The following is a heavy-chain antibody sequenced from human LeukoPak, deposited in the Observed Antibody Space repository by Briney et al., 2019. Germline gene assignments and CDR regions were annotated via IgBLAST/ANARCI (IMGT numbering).Heavy chain of an antibody. Sequence: GGSLRLSCAASGFTFSSYYMNWVRQAPGKGLEWVSYIGSATFYYADSVKGRFTISRDSAKNSLFLQMNSLGAEDTAVYYCARAVPRGSSYGYYDFWGQGTLVTVSS. CDR1: GFTFSSYY. CDR3: ARAVPRGSSYGYYDF. J-gene: IGHJ4*02. V-gene: IGHV3-48*01. CDR2: IGSATF. D-gene: IGHD5-18*01.